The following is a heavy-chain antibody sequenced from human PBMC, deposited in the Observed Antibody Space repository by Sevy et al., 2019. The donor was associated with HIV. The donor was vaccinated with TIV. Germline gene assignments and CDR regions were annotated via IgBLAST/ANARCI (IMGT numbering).Heavy chain of an antibody. CDR1: GGSISSGSYY. Sequence: SETLSLTYTVSGGSISSGSYYWSWIRQPAGKGLEWIGRIYTSGSTNYNPSLKSRVTMSADTSKNQFSLKLSSVTAADTAVYYCARGAAVAGHDYWGQGTLVTVSS. CDR2: IYTSGST. V-gene: IGHV4-61*02. CDR3: ARGAAVAGHDY. J-gene: IGHJ4*02. D-gene: IGHD6-19*01.